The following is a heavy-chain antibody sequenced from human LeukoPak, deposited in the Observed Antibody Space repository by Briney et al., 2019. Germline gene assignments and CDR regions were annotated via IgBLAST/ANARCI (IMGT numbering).Heavy chain of an antibody. Sequence: GSLRLSCAASGFTFDNYAMTWVRQAPGRGLEWISTISGSDYTTYYADSVKGRFTISRDNSKNTLYLQMNSLRAEDTAVYYCARDLGTSSSWYGSYYYYGMDVWGQGTTVTVSS. D-gene: IGHD6-13*01. CDR2: ISGSDYTT. J-gene: IGHJ6*02. CDR3: ARDLGTSSSWYGSYYYYGMDV. CDR1: GFTFDNYA. V-gene: IGHV3-23*01.